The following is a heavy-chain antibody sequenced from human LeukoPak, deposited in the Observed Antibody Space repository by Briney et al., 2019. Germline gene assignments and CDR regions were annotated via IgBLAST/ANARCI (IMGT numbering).Heavy chain of an antibody. J-gene: IGHJ4*02. D-gene: IGHD4-17*01. V-gene: IGHV3-15*07. CDR1: GFTFSNAW. CDR2: IESKTDGGTT. CDR3: TTGYGDYGYAFDY. Sequence: GGSLRLSCAASGFTFSNAWMNWVRQAPGKGLEWVGRIESKTDGGTTDYAAPVKGRFTISRDDSKNTLYLQMNSLKTEDTAVYYCTTGYGDYGYAFDYWGQGTLVTVSS.